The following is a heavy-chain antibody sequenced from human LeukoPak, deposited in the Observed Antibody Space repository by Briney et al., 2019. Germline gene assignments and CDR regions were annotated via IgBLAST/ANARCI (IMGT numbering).Heavy chain of an antibody. V-gene: IGHV1-24*01. Sequence: ASVKVSCKVSGYTLTELSMHWVRQAPGKGVEWMGGFDPEDGETIYAQKFQGRVTMTEDTSTDTAYMELSSLRSEDTAVYYCATWYSSGWYRTFDYWGQGTLVTVSS. CDR1: GYTLTELS. J-gene: IGHJ4*02. D-gene: IGHD6-19*01. CDR3: ATWYSSGWYRTFDY. CDR2: FDPEDGET.